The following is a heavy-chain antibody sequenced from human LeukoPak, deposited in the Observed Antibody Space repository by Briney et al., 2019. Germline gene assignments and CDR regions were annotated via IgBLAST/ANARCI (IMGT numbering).Heavy chain of an antibody. Sequence: ASVKVSCKASGYAFTSYGINWVRQAPGQGLERMGWISTYNGNTNYAQNLQGRVTMTTDTSTSTAYMELRSLRSDDTAVYFCARGLMIRGIMGYFDYWGQGALVTVSS. CDR1: GYAFTSYG. CDR3: ARGLMIRGIMGYFDY. D-gene: IGHD3-10*01. V-gene: IGHV1-18*01. J-gene: IGHJ4*02. CDR2: ISTYNGNT.